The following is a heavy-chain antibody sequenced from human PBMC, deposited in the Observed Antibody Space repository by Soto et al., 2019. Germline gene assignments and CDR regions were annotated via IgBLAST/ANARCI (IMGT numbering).Heavy chain of an antibody. D-gene: IGHD6-19*01. V-gene: IGHV4-59*01. CDR2: IYYSGST. J-gene: IGHJ6*03. Sequence: SETLSLTCTVSGGSISSYYWSWIRQPPGKGLEWIGYIYYSGSTNYNPSLKSRVTISVDTSKNQFSLKLSSVTAADTAVYYCARERSPDYSSGWFSVGRDYMDVWGKGTTVTVSS. CDR3: ARERSPDYSSGWFSVGRDYMDV. CDR1: GGSISSYY.